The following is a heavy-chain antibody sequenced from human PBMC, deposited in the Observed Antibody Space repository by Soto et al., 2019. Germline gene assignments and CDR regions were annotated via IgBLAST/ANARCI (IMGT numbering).Heavy chain of an antibody. CDR2: VYPRDSDT. D-gene: IGHD2-15*01. J-gene: IGHJ4*02. CDR3: ARPPLPGYSIHFNS. Sequence: GETLKISWKAAGYNFLDYWIGGLRHMPGKGLEWMGIVYPRDSDTRYSPSFQGQVTISADRSTGTAFLQWRSLKASDTALYYCARPPLPGYSIHFNSWGQGTLVTVSS. V-gene: IGHV5-51*01. CDR1: GYNFLDYW.